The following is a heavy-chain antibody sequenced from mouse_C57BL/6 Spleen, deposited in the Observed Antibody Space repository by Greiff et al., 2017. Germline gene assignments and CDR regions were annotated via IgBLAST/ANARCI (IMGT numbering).Heavy chain of an antibody. V-gene: IGHV1-82*01. CDR1: GYAFSSSW. CDR2: IYPGDGDT. CDR3: ATITSVVP. D-gene: IGHD1-1*01. Sequence: VQLQESGPELVQPGAPVKISCNASGYAFSSSWMNWVKQRPGKGLEWIGRIYPGDGDTNYNGKFKGKATLTADKSSSTAYMQLSSLTSEDSAVYFCATITSVVPWGQGTLVTVSA. J-gene: IGHJ3*01.